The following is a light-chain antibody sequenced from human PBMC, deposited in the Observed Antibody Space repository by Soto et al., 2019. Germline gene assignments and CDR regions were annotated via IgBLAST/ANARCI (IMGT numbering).Light chain of an antibody. J-gene: IGKJ1*01. V-gene: IGKV1-5*01. Sequence: DIQMTQSPSTLSASVGDRVTITCRASQDINRWLAWYQQKPGKAPKILIYNADTLESGVPSRFSGSGYGTEFILTIXSLQPDDFATYYCQQFSLYWTFGQGTKV. CDR2: NAD. CDR3: QQFSLYWT. CDR1: QDINRW.